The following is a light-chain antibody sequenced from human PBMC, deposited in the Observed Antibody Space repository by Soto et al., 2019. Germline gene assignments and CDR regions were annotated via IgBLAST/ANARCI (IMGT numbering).Light chain of an antibody. Sequence: SELSRAAYFSRSPFQSITIIKNERRSDVGGYNYVSWYQQQAGKAPKLIIHEVSNRPSGVSNRFSGSKSGNTASLTISGLHAEDEAAYYCDSYKSSRAYVFGIVTKGNVL. CDR3: DSYKSSRAYV. J-gene: IGLJ1*01. CDR2: EVS. V-gene: IGLV2-14*01. CDR1: RSDVGGYNY.